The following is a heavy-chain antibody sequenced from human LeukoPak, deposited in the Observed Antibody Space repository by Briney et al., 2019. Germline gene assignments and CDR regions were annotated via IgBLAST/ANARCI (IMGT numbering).Heavy chain of an antibody. CDR2: IYTSGST. CDR1: GGSISSGSYY. V-gene: IGHV4-61*02. CDR3: ARGQKIYYGSGSYYRRGCAFDI. J-gene: IGHJ3*02. Sequence: SQTLSLTCTVAGGSISSGSYYWSWIRQPAGKGLEWIGRIYTSGSTNYNPSLKSRVTISVDTSKNPFSLKLSSVTAADTAVYYCARGQKIYYGSGSYYRRGCAFDIWGQGTMVTVSS. D-gene: IGHD3-10*01.